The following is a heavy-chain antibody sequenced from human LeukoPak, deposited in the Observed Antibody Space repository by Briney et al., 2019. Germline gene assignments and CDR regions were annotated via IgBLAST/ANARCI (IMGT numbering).Heavy chain of an antibody. Sequence: PGGSLRLSCAASGFTFSTYTMTWVRQAPGKGLEWVSSISTSSTYIYYADSMKGRFTISRDNAKNSLYLQMNSLRAEDTAVYFCARLLHYERSVYRPVDCWGQGTLVAVSS. CDR2: ISTSSTYI. J-gene: IGHJ4*02. V-gene: IGHV3-21*01. D-gene: IGHD5/OR15-5a*01. CDR3: ARLLHYERSVYRPVDC. CDR1: GFTFSTYT.